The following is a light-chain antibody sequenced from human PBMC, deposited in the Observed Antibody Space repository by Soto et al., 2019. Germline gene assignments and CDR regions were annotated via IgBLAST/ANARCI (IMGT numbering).Light chain of an antibody. Sequence: EIVMTQSPATLSVSPGERATLSCRASQSVSSNLVWYQQKPGQAPRLLIYGASTRATGIPARFSGSGSGTEFTLTISSLQSEDFAVYYGQQYNNWPFTFGQGTRLEIK. CDR1: QSVSSN. V-gene: IGKV3-15*01. CDR2: GAS. J-gene: IGKJ5*01. CDR3: QQYNNWPFT.